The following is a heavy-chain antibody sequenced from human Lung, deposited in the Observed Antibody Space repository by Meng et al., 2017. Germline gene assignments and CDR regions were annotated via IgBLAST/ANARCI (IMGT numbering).Heavy chain of an antibody. CDR1: GYTFTDYY. V-gene: IGHV1-2*06. D-gene: IGHD5-12*01. Sequence: QVQRVQAGAEGKKPGAAVKGACKASGYTFTDYYIPWVRQAPGQGLEWMGRINPNSGGTNYVQKFQGRVTMTRDTSISTAYMELTRLRSDDTAIYYCARENVGDGGYDFDFWGRGTLVTVSS. J-gene: IGHJ4*02. CDR2: INPNSGGT. CDR3: ARENVGDGGYDFDF.